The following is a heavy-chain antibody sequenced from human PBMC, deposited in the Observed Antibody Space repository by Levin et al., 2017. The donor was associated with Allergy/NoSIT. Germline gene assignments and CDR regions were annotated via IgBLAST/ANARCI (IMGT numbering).Heavy chain of an antibody. D-gene: IGHD3-9*01. V-gene: IGHV4-59*01. Sequence: SETLSLTCRVSGGSIRNYYWSWIRQRPGWGLEWIGYIYYSGSTNYNPSLEGRVTFSVDMSKNQFSLTLSSVTAADTAVYYCARDRSSGIVREFDGSEGGMDVWGQGTTVTVSS. J-gene: IGHJ6*02. CDR3: ARDRSSGIVREFDGSEGGMDV. CDR1: GGSIRNYY. CDR2: IYYSGST.